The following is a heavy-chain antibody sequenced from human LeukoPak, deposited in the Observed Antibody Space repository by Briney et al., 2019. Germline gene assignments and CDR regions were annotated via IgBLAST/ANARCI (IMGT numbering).Heavy chain of an antibody. D-gene: IGHD5-12*01. Sequence: ASVKVSCKASGYTFTIYGISWVRQAPGQGLEWMGWISAYNGNTNYAQKLQGRVTMTTDTSTSTAYMELRSLRSGDTAVYYCARGVFRARTATLYYFDYWGQGTLVTVSS. CDR2: ISAYNGNT. CDR1: GYTFTIYG. CDR3: ARGVFRARTATLYYFDY. V-gene: IGHV1-18*01. J-gene: IGHJ4*02.